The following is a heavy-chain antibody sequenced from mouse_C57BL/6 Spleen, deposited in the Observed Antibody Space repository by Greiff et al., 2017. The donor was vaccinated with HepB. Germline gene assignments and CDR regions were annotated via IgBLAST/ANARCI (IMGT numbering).Heavy chain of an antibody. CDR3: ARGSPYYYAMDY. V-gene: IGHV1-22*01. CDR2: INPNNGGT. D-gene: IGHD1-1*02. Sequence: DVKLQESGPELVKPGASVKMSCKASGYTFTDYNMHWVKQSHGKSLEWIGYINPNNGGTSYNQKFKGKATLTVNKSSSTAYMELRSLTSEDSAVYYCARGSPYYYAMDYWGQGTSVTVSS. J-gene: IGHJ4*01. CDR1: GYTFTDYN.